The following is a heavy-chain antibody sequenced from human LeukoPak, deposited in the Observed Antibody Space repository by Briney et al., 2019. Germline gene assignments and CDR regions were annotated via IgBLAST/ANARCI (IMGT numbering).Heavy chain of an antibody. J-gene: IGHJ6*02. Sequence: ASVKVSCKASGYTFTSYDINWVRQATGQGLEWMGWMNPNSGNTGYAQKFQGRVTMTRNTSISTAYMELSSLRSEDTAVYYCAGRVWAPKDYYYGMDVWGQGTTVTVSS. D-gene: IGHD6-13*01. CDR2: MNPNSGNT. CDR3: AGRVWAPKDYYYGMDV. CDR1: GYTFTSYD. V-gene: IGHV1-8*01.